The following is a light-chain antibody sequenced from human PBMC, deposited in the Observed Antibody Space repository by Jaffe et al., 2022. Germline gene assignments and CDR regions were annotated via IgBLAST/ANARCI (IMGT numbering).Light chain of an antibody. CDR1: KLGDKY. CDR2: QNH. Sequence: SYELTQPPSVSVSPGQTASITCSGDKLGDKYACWYQQKPGQSPVLVIYQNHKRPSGIPERFSGSNSGNTATLTISGTQAMDEADYYCQAWDSNTGEVFGTGTKVTVL. J-gene: IGLJ1*01. V-gene: IGLV3-1*01. CDR3: QAWDSNTGEV.